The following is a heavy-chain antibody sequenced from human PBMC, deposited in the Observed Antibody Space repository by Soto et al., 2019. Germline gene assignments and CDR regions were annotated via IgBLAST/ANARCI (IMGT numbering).Heavy chain of an antibody. CDR2: IYYSGST. CDR1: GGSISSYY. J-gene: IGHJ4*02. CDR3: ARLISIAARTIRIAWYDY. V-gene: IGHV4-59*08. Sequence: QVQLQESGPGLVKPSETLSLTCTVSGGSISSYYWSWIRQPPGKGLEWIGYIYYSGSTNYNPSLKSRVTISVDTSKNQFSLKLSSVTAADTAVYYCARLISIAARTIRIAWYDYWGQGTLVTVSS. D-gene: IGHD6-6*01.